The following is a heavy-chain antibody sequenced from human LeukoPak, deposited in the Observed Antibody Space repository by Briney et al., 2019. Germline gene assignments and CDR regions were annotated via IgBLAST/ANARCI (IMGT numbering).Heavy chain of an antibody. D-gene: IGHD3-3*01. CDR3: ARASYDFWSGYFAWFDP. J-gene: IGHJ5*02. CDR1: GGSISSGGYY. V-gene: IGHV4-31*03. Sequence: SETLSLTCTVSGGSISSGGYYWSWTRQHPGKGLEWIGYIYYSGSTYYNPSLKSRVTISVDTSKNQFSLKLSSVTAADTAVYYCARASYDFWSGYFAWFDPWGQGTLVTVSS. CDR2: IYYSGST.